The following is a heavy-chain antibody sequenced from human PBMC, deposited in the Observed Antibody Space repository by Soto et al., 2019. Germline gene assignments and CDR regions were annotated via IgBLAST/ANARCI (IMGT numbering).Heavy chain of an antibody. J-gene: IGHJ4*02. Sequence: EVQLVESGGGLIQPGGSLRLSCATSGFTVGSYYMSWVRQAPGKGLEWVSVIYSAGSTYYADSVKGRFTISGDMSKNTLYLQMNSLRAEDTAVYYCARDRGAAAAGNFDYWGQGTLVTVSS. CDR3: ARDRGAAAAGNFDY. D-gene: IGHD6-13*01. CDR2: IYSAGST. CDR1: GFTVGSYY. V-gene: IGHV3-53*01.